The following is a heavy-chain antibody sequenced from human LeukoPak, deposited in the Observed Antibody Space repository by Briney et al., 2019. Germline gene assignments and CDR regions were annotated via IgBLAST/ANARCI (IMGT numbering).Heavy chain of an antibody. CDR3: ARVFFYDSSGFIAFDI. D-gene: IGHD3-22*01. V-gene: IGHV1-69*05. J-gene: IGHJ3*02. Sequence: SVKVSCKASGGTFSSYAISWVRQAPGQGLEWMGGIIPIFGTANYAQKLQGRVTMTTDTSTSTAYMELRSLRSDDTAVYYCARVFFYDSSGFIAFDIWGQGTMVTVSS. CDR1: GGTFSSYA. CDR2: IIPIFGTA.